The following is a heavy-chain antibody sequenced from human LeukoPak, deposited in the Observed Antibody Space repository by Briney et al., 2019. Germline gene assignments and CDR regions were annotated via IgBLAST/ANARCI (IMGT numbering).Heavy chain of an antibody. CDR1: GYTFTGYY. V-gene: IGHV1-2*06. CDR2: INPNSGGT. J-gene: IGHJ4*02. D-gene: IGHD3-16*01. CDR3: AMGEGDHSCMPFDY. Sequence: GASVKVSCKASGYTFTGYYMHWVRQAPGQGLEWMGRINPNSGGTNYAQKFQGRVTMTRDTSTSTAYMELRSLRSDDTAVYYCAMGEGDHSCMPFDYWGQGTLVTVSS.